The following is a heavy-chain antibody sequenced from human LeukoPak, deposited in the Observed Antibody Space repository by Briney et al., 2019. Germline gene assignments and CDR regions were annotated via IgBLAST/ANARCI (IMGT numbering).Heavy chain of an antibody. CDR1: GGSFSGYY. Sequence: SEALSLTCAVYGGSFSGYYWSWIRRPPGKGLEWIGEINHSGSTNYNPSLKSRVTISVDTSKNQFSLKLSSVTAADTAVYYCARGRIAAGMNDYWGQGTLVTVSS. CDR2: INHSGST. V-gene: IGHV4-34*01. J-gene: IGHJ4*02. D-gene: IGHD6-13*01. CDR3: ARGRIAAGMNDY.